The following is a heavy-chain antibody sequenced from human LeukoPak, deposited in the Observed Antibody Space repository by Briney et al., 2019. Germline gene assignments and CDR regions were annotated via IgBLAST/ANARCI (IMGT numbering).Heavy chain of an antibody. Sequence: GGSLRLSCAASGFTFSSYAMHWVRQAPGKGLEWVAVISYDGSNKYYADSVKGRFTISRDNSKNTLYLQMNSLRAEDTAVYYCARHGGYVDYWGQGTLVTVSS. CDR2: ISYDGSNK. CDR1: GFTFSSYA. V-gene: IGHV3-30-3*01. D-gene: IGHD4-23*01. J-gene: IGHJ4*02. CDR3: ARHGGYVDY.